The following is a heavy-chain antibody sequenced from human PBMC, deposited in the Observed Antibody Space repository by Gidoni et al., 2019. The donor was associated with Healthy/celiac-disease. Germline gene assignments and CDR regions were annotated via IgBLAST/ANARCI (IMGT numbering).Heavy chain of an antibody. CDR3: AKSKGHYYGSGSYLLRAEYFQH. CDR1: GFTFSSYG. J-gene: IGHJ1*01. V-gene: IGHV3-30*18. D-gene: IGHD3-10*01. Sequence: QVQLVESGGGVVQPGRSLRLSCAASGFTFSSYGMPWVRQAPGKGLGWVAVRSYEGRNKYYADSVKGRFTISRDNSKNTLYLQMNSLRAEDTAVYYCAKSKGHYYGSGSYLLRAEYFQHWGQGTLVTVSS. CDR2: RSYEGRNK.